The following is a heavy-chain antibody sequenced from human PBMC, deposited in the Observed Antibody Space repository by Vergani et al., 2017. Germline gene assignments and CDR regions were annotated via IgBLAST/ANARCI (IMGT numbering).Heavy chain of an antibody. CDR1: GFTFDDFV. V-gene: IGHV3-20*04. D-gene: IGHD3-10*01. Sequence: VQLVESGGGVVRPGGSLRLSCAASGFTFDDFVMNWVRQAPGKGLEWVSGINWNGGSTGYADSVKGRFTISRDNAKNSLYLQMNSLRAEDTAVYYCARDSGAVPADYWGQGTMVTVSS. CDR3: ARDSGAVPADY. CDR2: INWNGGST. J-gene: IGHJ3*01.